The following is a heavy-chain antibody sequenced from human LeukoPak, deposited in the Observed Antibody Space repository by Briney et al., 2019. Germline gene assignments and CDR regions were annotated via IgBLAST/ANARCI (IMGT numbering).Heavy chain of an antibody. J-gene: IGHJ4*02. CDR2: ISGSGDNT. CDR1: GFTFSSFA. CDR3: AKDTMSYDILTGYPHFDY. V-gene: IGHV3-23*01. D-gene: IGHD3-9*01. Sequence: GGSLRLSCAASGFTFSSFAMSWVRQAPGKGLEWVSAISGSGDNTHYADSVKGRFTISRDNSKNTLYLQMNTLRAEDTAVYYCAKDTMSYDILTGYPHFDYWGQGTLVTVSS.